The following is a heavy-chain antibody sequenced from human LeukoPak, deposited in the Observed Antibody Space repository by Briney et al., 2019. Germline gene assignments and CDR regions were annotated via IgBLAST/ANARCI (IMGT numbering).Heavy chain of an antibody. Sequence: GSLRLSCTASGFTFGDYAMSWIRQPAGKGLEWIGRIYTPGGIDYNPSLKSRVTMSVDTSKNQFSLKLTSVTAADTAVYYCARGLEWGDGFDIWGQGTMVTVSP. CDR2: IYTPGGI. V-gene: IGHV4-4*07. J-gene: IGHJ3*02. D-gene: IGHD1-1*01. CDR1: GFTFGDYA. CDR3: ARGLEWGDGFDI.